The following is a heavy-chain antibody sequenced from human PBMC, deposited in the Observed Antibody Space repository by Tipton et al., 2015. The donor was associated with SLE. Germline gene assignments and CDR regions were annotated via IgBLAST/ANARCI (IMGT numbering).Heavy chain of an antibody. D-gene: IGHD2-15*01. CDR1: GGSISNSIYY. CDR3: ARSTKDIDY. Sequence: TLSLTCTVSGGSISNSIYYWGWIRQPPGRGLEWIGTIFYTGSTYYKSSLKSRVTISVDTSKNQFSLQLNSVTPEDTAVYYCARSTKDIDYWGQGTLVTVSS. J-gene: IGHJ4*02. CDR2: IFYTGST. V-gene: IGHV4-39*01.